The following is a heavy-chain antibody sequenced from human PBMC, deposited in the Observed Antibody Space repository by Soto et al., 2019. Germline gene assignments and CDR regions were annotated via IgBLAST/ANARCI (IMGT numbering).Heavy chain of an antibody. Sequence: EVQLLESGGGLVQPGGSLRLSCAASGFTFNSYAMSWVRQAPGKGLEWVSAIGSDGTAIQYADTVKGRFTISKDKSKDMLYLQMNSLRAEDTAVYYCARPGLTVPGTRYFDHWGQGALVTVSS. J-gene: IGHJ4*02. CDR1: GFTFNSYA. D-gene: IGHD6-19*01. CDR2: IGSDGTAI. CDR3: ARPGLTVPGTRYFDH. V-gene: IGHV3-23*05.